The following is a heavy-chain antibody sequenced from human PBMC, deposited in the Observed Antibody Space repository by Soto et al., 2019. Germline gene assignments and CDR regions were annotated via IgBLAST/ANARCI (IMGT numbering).Heavy chain of an antibody. J-gene: IGHJ3*02. V-gene: IGHV3-7*01. CDR1: GFTFSSYW. Sequence: HGGSLRLSCAASGFTFSSYWMSWVRQAPGKGLEWVANIKQDGSEKYYVDSVKGRFTISRDNAKNSLYLQMNSLRAEDTAVYYCARDQQQRDHDAFDIWGQGTMVTVSS. CDR2: IKQDGSEK. CDR3: ARDQQQRDHDAFDI. D-gene: IGHD6-13*01.